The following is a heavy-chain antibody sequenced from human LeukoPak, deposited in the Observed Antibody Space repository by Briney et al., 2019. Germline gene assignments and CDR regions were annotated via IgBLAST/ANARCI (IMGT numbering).Heavy chain of an antibody. D-gene: IGHD2-15*01. CDR1: GFTFSSYG. CDR3: ASFRCSGGSCSMAPFDY. CDR2: ISYDGSNK. J-gene: IGHJ4*02. V-gene: IGHV3-30*03. Sequence: GGSLRLSCAASGFTFSSYGMHWVRQAPGKGLEWVAVISYDGSNKYYADSVKGRFTISRDNSKNTLYLQMNSLRAEDTAVYYCASFRCSGGSCSMAPFDYWGQGTLVTVSS.